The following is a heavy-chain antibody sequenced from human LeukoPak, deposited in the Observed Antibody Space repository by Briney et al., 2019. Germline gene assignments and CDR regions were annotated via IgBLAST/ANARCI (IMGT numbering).Heavy chain of an antibody. Sequence: GGSLRLSCAASGFTFSSYSMNWDRLAPGKGLEWVSYISSSSSTIYYADSVKGRFTISRDNAKNSLYLQMNSLRAEDTAVYYCARGGLQPTYYYYYMDVWGKGTTVTVSS. J-gene: IGHJ6*03. CDR1: GFTFSSYS. D-gene: IGHD5-24*01. CDR3: ARGGLQPTYYYYYMDV. CDR2: ISSSSSTI. V-gene: IGHV3-48*01.